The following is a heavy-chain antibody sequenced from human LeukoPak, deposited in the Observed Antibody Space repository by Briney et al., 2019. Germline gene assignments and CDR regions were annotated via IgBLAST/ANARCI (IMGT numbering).Heavy chain of an antibody. Sequence: GGSLRLSCAASGFSFSDAWMSWVRQAPGKGLEWVGRIKRRTDDGTEYAAPVKGRFTISRDDSKNTLFLQMNSLKTEDTAIYYCTTGSSTVTTSPFHYWGQGTLVTVSS. V-gene: IGHV3-15*01. CDR1: GFSFSDAW. J-gene: IGHJ4*02. CDR2: IKRRTDDGT. D-gene: IGHD4-17*01. CDR3: TTGSSTVTTSPFHY.